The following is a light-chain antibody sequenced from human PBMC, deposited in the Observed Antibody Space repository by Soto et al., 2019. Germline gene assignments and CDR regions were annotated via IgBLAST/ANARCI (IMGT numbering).Light chain of an antibody. Sequence: EIVLTQSPGTLSLSPGERATLSCRASQSVSSSYLAWYQQKPGQTPRLLFYGASSRATGIPDRFSGSGSGTDFTLTMSRLEPDDFAVYYCQQYGSSRFTFGPGTKVDIK. J-gene: IGKJ3*01. CDR3: QQYGSSRFT. V-gene: IGKV3-20*01. CDR1: QSVSSSY. CDR2: GAS.